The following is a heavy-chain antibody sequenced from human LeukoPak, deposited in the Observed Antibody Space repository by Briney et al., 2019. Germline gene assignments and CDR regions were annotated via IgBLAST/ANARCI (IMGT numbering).Heavy chain of an antibody. CDR3: AREKMAPRALDY. Sequence: SETLSLTCAVYGGSFSGYYWSWIRQPPGKGLEWIGEINHSGSTNYNPSLKSRVTISVDTSKNQFSLKLSSVTAADTALYYCAREKMAPRALDYWGQGTLVTVSS. V-gene: IGHV4-34*01. CDR2: INHSGST. J-gene: IGHJ4*02. CDR1: GGSFSGYY. D-gene: IGHD5-24*01.